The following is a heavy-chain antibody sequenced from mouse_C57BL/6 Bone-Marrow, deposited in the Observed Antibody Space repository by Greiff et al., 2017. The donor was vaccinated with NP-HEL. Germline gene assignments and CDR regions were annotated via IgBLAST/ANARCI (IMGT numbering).Heavy chain of an antibody. D-gene: IGHD1-1*01. CDR1: GFTFSSYA. V-gene: IGHV5-4*01. CDR2: ISDGGSYT. Sequence: EVQLVESAGGLVKPGGSLKLSCAASGFTFSSYAMSWVRQTPEKRLEWVATISDGGSYTYYPDNVKGRFTISRDNAKNNLYLQMSHLKSEDTAMYYCARVDYGSSWSDWYFDVWGTGTTVTVSS. CDR3: ARVDYGSSWSDWYFDV. J-gene: IGHJ1*03.